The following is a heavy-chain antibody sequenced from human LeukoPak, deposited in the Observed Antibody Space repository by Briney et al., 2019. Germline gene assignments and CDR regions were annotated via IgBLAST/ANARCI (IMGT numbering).Heavy chain of an antibody. CDR1: GLTFSSHR. J-gene: IGHJ4*02. V-gene: IGHV3-7*01. Sequence: GGSLRLSCAASGLTFSSHRMHWVRQAPGKGLEWVANIKRDGSEKHYVDSVKGRFTISRDNAKNSLSLQMNSLRVEDTAVYYCVRAIAAAASYWGQGTWSPSPQ. D-gene: IGHD6-13*01. CDR2: IKRDGSEK. CDR3: VRAIAAAASY.